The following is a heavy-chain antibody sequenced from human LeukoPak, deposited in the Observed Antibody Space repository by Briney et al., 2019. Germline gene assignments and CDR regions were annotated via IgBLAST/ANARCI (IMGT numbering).Heavy chain of an antibody. CDR3: ARRRYCSGGSCYSGGFQQ. J-gene: IGHJ1*01. Sequence: PSETLSPTCAVHGGSFSGYYWSWIRQPPGKGLEWSGEINHSGSTNYNPSLKSRVTISVDTSKKQFVLKLSSVTAADRGVYYCARRRYCSGGSCYSGGFQQWGQGALVSVSS. CDR2: INHSGST. D-gene: IGHD2-15*01. V-gene: IGHV4-34*01. CDR1: GGSFSGYY.